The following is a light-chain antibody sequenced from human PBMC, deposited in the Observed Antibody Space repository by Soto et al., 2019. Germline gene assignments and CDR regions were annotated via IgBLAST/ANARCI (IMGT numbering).Light chain of an antibody. V-gene: IGKV1-39*01. J-gene: IGKJ5*01. CDR1: QSIATY. CDR3: HQSYNTPT. CDR2: AAS. Sequence: DIQMTQSRSSLSACVADRVSITCRASQSIATYVNWYQPKPGKAPKLLIYAASTSQSGAPSRLSGSGSGTGFTLPITNLQPEDLGTYYCHQSYNTPTFGQGTRLEIK.